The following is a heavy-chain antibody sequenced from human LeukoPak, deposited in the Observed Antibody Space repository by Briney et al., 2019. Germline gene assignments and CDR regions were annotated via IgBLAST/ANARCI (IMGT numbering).Heavy chain of an antibody. Sequence: GESLKISCKGSGYSFTSYWIGWVRQMPGKSLEWMGIIYPGDSDTRYSPSLQGQVTISADKSISTAYLQWSSLKASDTGMYYCARPADYYDSSGYRYWGQGTLVTVSS. J-gene: IGHJ4*02. CDR3: ARPADYYDSSGYRY. CDR1: GYSFTSYW. CDR2: IYPGDSDT. D-gene: IGHD3-22*01. V-gene: IGHV5-51*01.